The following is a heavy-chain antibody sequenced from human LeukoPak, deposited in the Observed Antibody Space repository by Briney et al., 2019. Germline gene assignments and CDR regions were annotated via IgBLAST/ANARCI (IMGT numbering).Heavy chain of an antibody. V-gene: IGHV1-46*01. J-gene: IGHJ4*02. D-gene: IGHD3-10*01. CDR2: INPSGGSA. CDR3: ATSPRYYGSGVGP. CDR1: GYTFTSYY. Sequence: ASVKVSCKASGYTFTSYYMHWVRQAPGQGLEWMGLINPSGGSASYAQKFQGRVTMTRDTSTSTVYMELSSLRSEDTAVYYCATSPRYYGSGVGPWGQGTLVTVSS.